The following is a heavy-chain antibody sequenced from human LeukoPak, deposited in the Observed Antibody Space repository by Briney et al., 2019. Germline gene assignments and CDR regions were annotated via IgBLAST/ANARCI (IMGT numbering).Heavy chain of an antibody. Sequence: ASVKVSCKASGYTFTSYAMHWVRQAPGQRLEWMGWINAGNGNTKYSQKFQGRVTITRDTSASTAYMELSSLRSEDTAVYYCARARVITFGGVIVFGAFDIWGQGTMVTVSS. V-gene: IGHV1-3*01. D-gene: IGHD3-16*02. CDR2: INAGNGNT. CDR3: ARARVITFGGVIVFGAFDI. J-gene: IGHJ3*02. CDR1: GYTFTSYA.